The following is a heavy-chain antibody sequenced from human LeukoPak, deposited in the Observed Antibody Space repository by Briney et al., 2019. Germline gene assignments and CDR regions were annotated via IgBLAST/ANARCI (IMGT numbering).Heavy chain of an antibody. D-gene: IGHD6-6*01. J-gene: IGHJ4*02. CDR2: IYPGDSDT. Sequence: GESLQISCQGSGYSFTTYWIGWVRQMPGKGLEWVGIIYPGDSDTKYSPAFQGQVTISADKSINTAYPQWSSLKASDTAMYYCARHRSSSDLFDYWGQGTLVTVSS. CDR1: GYSFTTYW. V-gene: IGHV5-51*01. CDR3: ARHRSSSDLFDY.